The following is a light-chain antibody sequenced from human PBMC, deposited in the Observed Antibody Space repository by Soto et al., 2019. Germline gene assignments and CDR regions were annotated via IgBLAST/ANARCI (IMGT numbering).Light chain of an antibody. Sequence: EIVLTHSPVTLSLSPCERATLSFRASQSISNYLTWYQQKPGQAPRLLIYDASNRATGIPARFSGSGPGTDFTLTISSLEPEDFAVYYCQQRSNWPITFGQGTRLEIK. CDR1: QSISNY. J-gene: IGKJ5*01. CDR3: QQRSNWPIT. CDR2: DAS. V-gene: IGKV3-11*01.